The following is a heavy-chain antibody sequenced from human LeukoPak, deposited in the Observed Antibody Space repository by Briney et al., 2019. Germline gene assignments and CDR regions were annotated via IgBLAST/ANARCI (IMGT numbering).Heavy chain of an antibody. V-gene: IGHV3-49*04. CDR1: GFTFGDYA. D-gene: IGHD3-22*01. CDR2: IRSKAYGGTT. Sequence: PGGSLRLSCTACGFTFGDYAMSWDRQAPGKGLEWVGFIRSKAYGGTTEYAASVKGRFTISRDDSKSIAYLQMNSLKTEDTAVYYCITTPYYYDSSGYYCHFDYWGQGTLVTVSS. J-gene: IGHJ4*02. CDR3: ITTPYYYDSSGYYCHFDY.